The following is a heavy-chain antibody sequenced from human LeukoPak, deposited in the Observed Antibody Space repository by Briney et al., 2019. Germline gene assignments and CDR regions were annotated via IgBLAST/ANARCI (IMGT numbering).Heavy chain of an antibody. V-gene: IGHV3-74*01. CDR3: AKHQQGIAVADTGSFDY. D-gene: IGHD6-19*01. Sequence: GGSLRLSCAASGFTFSSYWMHWVRQAPGKGLVWVSRINSDGSSISYADSVKGRFTISRDNSKNTLYLQMNSLRAEDTAVYYCAKHQQGIAVADTGSFDYWGQGTLVTVSS. J-gene: IGHJ4*02. CDR1: GFTFSSYW. CDR2: INSDGSSI.